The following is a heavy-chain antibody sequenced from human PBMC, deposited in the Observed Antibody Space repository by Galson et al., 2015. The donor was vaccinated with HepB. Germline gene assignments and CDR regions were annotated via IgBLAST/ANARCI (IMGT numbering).Heavy chain of an antibody. CDR3: ASLSYDFWSGYLFDY. Sequence: SLRLSCAASGFTFGDYAMSWFRQAPGKGLEWVSYISSSSSTIYYADSVKGRFTISRDNAKNSLYLQMNSLRAEDTAVYYCASLSYDFWSGYLFDYWGQGTLVTVSS. J-gene: IGHJ4*02. D-gene: IGHD3-3*01. CDR1: GFTFGDYA. V-gene: IGHV3-48*01. CDR2: ISSSSSTI.